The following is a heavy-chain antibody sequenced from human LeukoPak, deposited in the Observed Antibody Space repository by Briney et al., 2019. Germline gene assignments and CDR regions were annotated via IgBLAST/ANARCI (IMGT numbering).Heavy chain of an antibody. CDR2: IIPIFGTA. J-gene: IGHJ3*02. CDR3: ARDTMVRGVISDAFDI. D-gene: IGHD3-10*01. V-gene: IGHV1-69*01. CDR1: GGTFSSYA. Sequence: GASVKVSCKASGGTFSSYAISWVRQAPGQGLEWMGGIIPIFGTANYAQKFQGRVTITADESTSTAYMELSSLRSEDTAVYYCARDTMVRGVISDAFDIWGQGTMVTVSS.